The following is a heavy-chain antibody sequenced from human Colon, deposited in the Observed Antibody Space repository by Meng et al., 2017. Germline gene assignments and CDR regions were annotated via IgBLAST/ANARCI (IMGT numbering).Heavy chain of an antibody. CDR3: ARVIYASGNMAHLDY. J-gene: IGHJ4*02. D-gene: IGHD2/OR15-2a*01. CDR2: VYHSGST. V-gene: IGHV4-4*02. Sequence: VPRQESGRGLVKPMGTLSLTWAGSGDSIRSSNWWSWVRQPPGRGLEWIGEVYHSGSTNYNPSLKNRVTMTVDKSKNEFSLTLSSVTAADTAFYYCARVIYASGNMAHLDYWGPGTLVTVSS. CDR1: GDSIRSSNW.